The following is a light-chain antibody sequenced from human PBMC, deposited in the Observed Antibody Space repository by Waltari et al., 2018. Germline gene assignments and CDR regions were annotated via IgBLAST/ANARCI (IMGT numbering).Light chain of an antibody. CDR1: SGHSSYA. CDR3: QTWGDGTVV. Sequence: QLVLTQSPSASASLGASVKLTCTLSSGHSSYAIAWHQQQPEKGPRYLMKLNSDGSHNKGDGVPDRFSGSSSGAERYLTIASLQSEDGADYYCQTWGDGTVVFGGGTKLTVL. V-gene: IGLV4-69*01. J-gene: IGLJ2*01. CDR2: LNSDGSH.